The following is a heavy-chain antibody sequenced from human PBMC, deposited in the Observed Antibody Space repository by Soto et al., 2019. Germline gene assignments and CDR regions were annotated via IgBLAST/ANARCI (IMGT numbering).Heavy chain of an antibody. Sequence: QVQLVQSGAEVKKPGASVKVSCKTSGYTFASYVISWVRQAPGQGLEWMGWSSTYNGNRNYAQKFQGRVTMTTDTATSTAYMELRSLRSDDTAVYYCSRDPIHYGYYYPFDIWGQGTMVTVSS. V-gene: IGHV1-18*01. CDR2: SSTYNGNR. D-gene: IGHD4-17*01. J-gene: IGHJ3*02. CDR1: GYTFASYV. CDR3: SRDPIHYGYYYPFDI.